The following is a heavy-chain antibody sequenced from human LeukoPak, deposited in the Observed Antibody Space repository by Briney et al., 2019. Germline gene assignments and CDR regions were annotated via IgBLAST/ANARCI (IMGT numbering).Heavy chain of an antibody. J-gene: IGHJ4*02. CDR3: ARETYYYDSGGYYLFDY. Sequence: PGGSLRLSCAASGFTFSTYEMNWVRQAPGKGLEWISYMAGSGGTIFYADSVEGRFTISRDNAKNSLYLQMNSLKAEDTAVYYCARETYYYDSGGYYLFDYWGQGTLVTVSS. CDR1: GFTFSTYE. D-gene: IGHD3-22*01. CDR2: MAGSGGTI. V-gene: IGHV3-48*03.